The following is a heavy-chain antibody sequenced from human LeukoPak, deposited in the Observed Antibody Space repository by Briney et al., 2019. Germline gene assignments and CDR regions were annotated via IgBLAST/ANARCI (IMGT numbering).Heavy chain of an antibody. V-gene: IGHV1-46*01. CDR3: ARDGIEAAGTPYYFDY. CDR2: INPSGGST. D-gene: IGHD6-13*01. J-gene: IGHJ4*02. Sequence: ASVKVSCKASGYTFTSYHMHWVRQAPGQGLEWMGIINPSGGSTSYAQKFQGRVTMSRDTSTSTVYMELSSLRSEDTAVYYCARDGIEAAGTPYYFDYWGQGTLVTVSS. CDR1: GYTFTSYH.